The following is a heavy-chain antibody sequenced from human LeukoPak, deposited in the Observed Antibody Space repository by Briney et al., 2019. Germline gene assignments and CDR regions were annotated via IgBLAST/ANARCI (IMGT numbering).Heavy chain of an antibody. V-gene: IGHV4-59*01. J-gene: IGHJ6*03. CDR3: ARQIRITIFGVVTQFMDV. CDR1: GGSISSYY. CDR2: IYYSGST. Sequence: SETLSLTCTVSGGSISSYYWSWIRQPPGKGLEWIGYIYYSGSTNYNPSLKSRVTISVDTSKDQFSLKLSSVTAADTAVYYCARQIRITIFGVVTQFMDVWGKGTTVTVSS. D-gene: IGHD3-3*01.